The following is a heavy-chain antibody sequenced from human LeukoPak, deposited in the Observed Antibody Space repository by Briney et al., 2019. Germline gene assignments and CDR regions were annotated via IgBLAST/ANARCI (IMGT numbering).Heavy chain of an antibody. CDR1: GFTFSSYW. D-gene: IGHD2-21*02. V-gene: IGHV3-74*01. J-gene: IGHJ6*04. CDR3: ARDHRVTYYYGMDV. CDR2: INTDGSGT. Sequence: GGSLRLSCAASGFTFSSYWMHWVRQAPGKGLVWVSRINTDGSGTSNADSVKGRFTISRDNAKSTLYLQMNSLRAEDTAVYYCARDHRVTYYYGMDVWGKGTTVTVSS.